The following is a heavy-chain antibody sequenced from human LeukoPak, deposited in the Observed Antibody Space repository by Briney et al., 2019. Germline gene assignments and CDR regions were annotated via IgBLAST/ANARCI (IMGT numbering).Heavy chain of an antibody. D-gene: IGHD4-17*01. J-gene: IGHJ4*02. Sequence: PSETLSLTCTVSGYSISSGYYWGWIRQPPGKGLEWIGTIYHSGNTYYNPSLASRVIILVDTSKNQFSLKLSSVTAEDTAVYFCARELRGRFDCWGQGTLVTVSS. V-gene: IGHV4-38-2*02. CDR2: IYHSGNT. CDR1: GYSISSGYY. CDR3: ARELRGRFDC.